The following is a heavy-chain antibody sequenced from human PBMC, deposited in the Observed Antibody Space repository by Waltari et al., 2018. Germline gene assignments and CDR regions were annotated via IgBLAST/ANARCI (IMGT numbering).Heavy chain of an antibody. V-gene: IGHV1-18*01. Sequence: QVQLVQSGAEVKKPGASVKVSCKASGYTFTSYGISWVRQAPGQGLEWMGWISAYNGNTNYAQKRQGRVTMTTDTSTSTAYMELRSLRSDDTAVYYCARQIAAAGTGNWFDPWGQGTLVTVSS. D-gene: IGHD6-13*01. CDR3: ARQIAAAGTGNWFDP. CDR1: GYTFTSYG. CDR2: ISAYNGNT. J-gene: IGHJ5*02.